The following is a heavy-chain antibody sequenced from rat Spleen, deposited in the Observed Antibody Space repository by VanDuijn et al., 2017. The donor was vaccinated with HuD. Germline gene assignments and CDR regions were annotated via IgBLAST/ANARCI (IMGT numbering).Heavy chain of an antibody. CDR2: ISTGGGNT. J-gene: IGHJ2*01. Sequence: EVKLVESGGGLVQPGRSLKLSCAASGFTFSNYGMAWVRQAQTKGLEWVAFISTGGGNTDYRDSVKGRFTISRDNAKNTLYLQMDSLRSDDTATYYCARQLLLPLDWGQGVMVTVSS. V-gene: IGHV5S13*01. CDR3: ARQLLLPLD. CDR1: GFTFSNYG. D-gene: IGHD1-6*01.